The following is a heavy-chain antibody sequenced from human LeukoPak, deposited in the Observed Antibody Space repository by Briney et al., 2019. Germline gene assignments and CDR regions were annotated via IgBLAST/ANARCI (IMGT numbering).Heavy chain of an antibody. J-gene: IGHJ4*02. CDR3: ARVADYDYVWGSPTVFDY. CDR2: IYYSGST. D-gene: IGHD3-16*01. CDR1: GGSIRSYY. V-gene: IGHV4-59*01. Sequence: SETLALICTVSGGSIRSYYGSWIRQPPGKGREGRGYIYYSGSTNYNPSLKRRVTISADTSKNQFSLKLSSVPPAATAVYYCARVADYDYVWGSPTVFDYWGQGTLVTVSS.